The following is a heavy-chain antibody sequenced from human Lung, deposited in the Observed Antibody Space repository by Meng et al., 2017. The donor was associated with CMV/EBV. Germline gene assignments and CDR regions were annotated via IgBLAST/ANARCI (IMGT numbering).Heavy chain of an antibody. J-gene: IGHJ4*02. CDR1: GYTFGIFG. CDR3: ARAGAAVTTHFDF. D-gene: IGHD4-17*01. Sequence: QGQLVQSGAELQKPGASVKVSCKASGYTFGIFGITWVRQAPGQGLEWVGWISAENGNTNYAQKFQSRVTLTTDNSTKTAYMDLRGLRSDDSAVYYCARAGAAVTTHFDFWGRGTLVTVSS. CDR2: ISAENGNT. V-gene: IGHV1-18*01.